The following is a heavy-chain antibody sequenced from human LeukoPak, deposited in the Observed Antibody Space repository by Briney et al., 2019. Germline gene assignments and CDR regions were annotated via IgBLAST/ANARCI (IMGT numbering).Heavy chain of an antibody. D-gene: IGHD5-12*01. CDR2: IYSGGDT. Sequence: GGSLRLSCAASGFTVSSSYMSWVRQAPGKGLEWVSVIYSGGDTYYAESVKGRFTISRDNSKNTLYLQMNSLRAEDTAVYYCARDARGGSVLDSWGQGTLVTVSS. CDR3: ARDARGGSVLDS. J-gene: IGHJ4*02. V-gene: IGHV3-53*01. CDR1: GFTVSSSY.